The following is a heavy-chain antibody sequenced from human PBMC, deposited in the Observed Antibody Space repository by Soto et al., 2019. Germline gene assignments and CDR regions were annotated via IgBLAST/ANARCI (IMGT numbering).Heavy chain of an antibody. CDR3: TVSRGAARAYYYYYGMDV. D-gene: IGHD6-6*01. J-gene: IGHJ6*02. Sequence: EVQLVESGGGLVKSGGSLRLSCAASGFTFNNAWMSWVRQAPGKGLEWVGRIKSTVDGGTTDYAAPVKGRFTISRDDSRNALDLQMNSLKAEDTGVYYCTVSRGAARAYYYYYGMDVWGQGATVTASS. CDR1: GFTFNNAW. V-gene: IGHV3-15*01. CDR2: IKSTVDGGTT.